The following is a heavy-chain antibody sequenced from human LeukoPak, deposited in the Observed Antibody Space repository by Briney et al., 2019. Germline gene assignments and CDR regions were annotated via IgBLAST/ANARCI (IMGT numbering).Heavy chain of an antibody. CDR1: GGSISSGGYS. D-gene: IGHD1-14*01. CDR3: ARSDLRRNRYYYGMDV. J-gene: IGHJ6*02. V-gene: IGHV4-30-2*01. CDR2: IYHSGST. Sequence: PSQTLSHTCAVSGGSISSGGYSWSWIRQPPGKGLEWIGYIYHSGSTYYNPSLKSRVTISVDRPKNQFSLKLSSVTAADTAVYYCARSDLRRNRYYYGMDVWGQGTTVTVSS.